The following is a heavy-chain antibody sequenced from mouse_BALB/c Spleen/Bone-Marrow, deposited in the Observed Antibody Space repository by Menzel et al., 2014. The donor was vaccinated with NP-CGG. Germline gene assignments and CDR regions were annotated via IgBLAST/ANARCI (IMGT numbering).Heavy chain of an antibody. J-gene: IGHJ4*01. D-gene: IGHD2-3*01. CDR3: ARRWLPYAMDY. V-gene: IGHV1-14*01. Sequence: LQQSGPELVKPGASVKMSCKASGYTFTSYIMHWVKQKPGQGLEWTGYINPYNDGTKYNEKFKGKATLTSDKSSSTAYMELSSLTSEDSAVYYCARRWLPYAMDYWGQGTSVTVSS. CDR1: GYTFTSYI. CDR2: INPYNDGT.